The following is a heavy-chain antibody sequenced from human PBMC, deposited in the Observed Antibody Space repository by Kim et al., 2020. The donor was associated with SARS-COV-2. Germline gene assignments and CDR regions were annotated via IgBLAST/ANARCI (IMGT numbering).Heavy chain of an antibody. J-gene: IGHJ4*02. V-gene: IGHV4-39*01. D-gene: IGHD2-15*01. Sequence: YCHPSRKSRVTISVDTSKNQFSLKLSSVTAADTAVYYCARHDGSGGYVDYWGQGTLVTVSS. CDR3: ARHDGSGGYVDY.